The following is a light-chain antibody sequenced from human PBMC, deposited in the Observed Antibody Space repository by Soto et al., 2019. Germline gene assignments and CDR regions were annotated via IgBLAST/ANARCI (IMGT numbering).Light chain of an antibody. CDR2: SNN. CDR1: NSNIGSNT. CDR3: QSYDSTLSARYV. V-gene: IGLV1-44*01. Sequence: QSVLTQTPSASATPGQRVTISCSGTNSNIGSNTIAWYQQLPGTAPKRLIHSNNQRPSGVPDRFSASKSGTSASLAISGLQSEDEADYYCQSYDSTLSARYVFGTGTKVTVL. J-gene: IGLJ1*01.